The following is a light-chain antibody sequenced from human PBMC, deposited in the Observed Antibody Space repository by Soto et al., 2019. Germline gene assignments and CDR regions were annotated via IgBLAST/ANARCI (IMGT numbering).Light chain of an antibody. Sequence: QSVLTQPPSASGTPGQRVTISCSGSSSNIGSNYVYWYQQLPGTAPKLLIYRSNQRPSGVPDRFSGSASGTSASLAISGLRSDDEADYYCAAWDDSLSGHVVFGGGTKLTVL. V-gene: IGLV1-47*01. CDR1: SSNIGSNY. J-gene: IGLJ2*01. CDR3: AAWDDSLSGHVV. CDR2: RSN.